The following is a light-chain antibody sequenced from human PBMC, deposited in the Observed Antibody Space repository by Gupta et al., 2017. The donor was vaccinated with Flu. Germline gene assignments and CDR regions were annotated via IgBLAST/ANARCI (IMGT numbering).Light chain of an antibody. J-gene: IGKJ1*01. Sequence: ERVLTQSPGTLSLYPGERATLSCRASQSVSSSYLALYKQKPGQAPRLLIYCASSRATGIPDRFSGSWSGTDFTLTISRLEPEGFSVYYCQQYGSSPQTFGQGTKVDIK. CDR2: CAS. CDR1: QSVSSSY. CDR3: QQYGSSPQT. V-gene: IGKV3-20*01.